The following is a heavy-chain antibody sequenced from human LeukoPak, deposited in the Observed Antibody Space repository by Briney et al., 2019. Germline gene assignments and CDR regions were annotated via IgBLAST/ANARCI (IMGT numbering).Heavy chain of an antibody. Sequence: GGSLRLSCAASGFTFSSYEMNWVRQAPGKGLEWVSYISSSGSTIYYADSVKGRFTISRDNAKDTLYLQMNSLTAEDTAVYYCARDGGGSSGYYWGLGYWGQGTLVTVS. D-gene: IGHD3-22*01. V-gene: IGHV3-48*03. CDR1: GFTFSSYE. CDR2: ISSSGSTI. CDR3: ARDGGGSSGYYWGLGY. J-gene: IGHJ4*02.